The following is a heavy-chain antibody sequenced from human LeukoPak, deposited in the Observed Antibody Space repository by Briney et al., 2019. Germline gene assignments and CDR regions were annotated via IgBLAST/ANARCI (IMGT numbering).Heavy chain of an antibody. V-gene: IGHV3-30*18. Sequence: GGSLRLSCAASGFIFSSYGMHWVRQAPGKGLEWVAVISYDGSNKYYADSVKGRFTISRDNSKSTLYLQMNSLRAEDTAVYYCAKLVSSGWPFDYWGQGTLVTVSS. CDR1: GFIFSSYG. J-gene: IGHJ4*02. D-gene: IGHD6-19*01. CDR2: ISYDGSNK. CDR3: AKLVSSGWPFDY.